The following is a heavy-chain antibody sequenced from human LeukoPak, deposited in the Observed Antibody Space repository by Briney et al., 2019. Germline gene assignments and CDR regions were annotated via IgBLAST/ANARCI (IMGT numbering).Heavy chain of an antibody. CDR3: ARLDIVLC. Sequence: PGGSLRLPCAASGFTFSSYGMHWVRQAPGRGLEWVAVISFDGNNKYYADSAKGRFTISRDNSKNTLYLQMNSLRDGHTPVYDCARLDIVLCWSQGTLVTVSS. V-gene: IGHV3-30*19. CDR1: GFTFSSYG. D-gene: IGHD2-8*01. CDR2: ISFDGNNK. J-gene: IGHJ4*02.